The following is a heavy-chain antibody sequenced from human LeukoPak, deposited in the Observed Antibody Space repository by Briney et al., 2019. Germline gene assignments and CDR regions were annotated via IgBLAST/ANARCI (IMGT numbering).Heavy chain of an antibody. Sequence: GGSLRLSCAASGFTFSSYWMSWVRQAPGKGLEWVANIKQDGSEKYYVDSVKGRFTISRDNAKNSLYLQMNSLRAEDTAVSYCARENVVVVVAATPYYFDYWGQGTLVTVSS. CDR3: ARENVVVVVAATPYYFDY. CDR2: IKQDGSEK. D-gene: IGHD2-15*01. CDR1: GFTFSSYW. J-gene: IGHJ4*02. V-gene: IGHV3-7*01.